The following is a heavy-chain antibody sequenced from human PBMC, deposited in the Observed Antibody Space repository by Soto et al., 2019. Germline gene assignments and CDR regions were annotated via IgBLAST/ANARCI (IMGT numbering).Heavy chain of an antibody. CDR2: IIPIFGTA. CDR3: VSRTVTPYGMDV. J-gene: IGHJ6*04. D-gene: IGHD4-17*01. CDR1: GGTFSSYA. V-gene: IGHV1-69*12. Sequence: QVQLVQSGAEVKKPGSSVKVSCKASGGTFSSYAISWVRQAPGQGLEWMGGIIPIFGTANYAQKCQGRVTITADESTSTAYIELSSLRSEDTAVYYCVSRTVTPYGMDVWGEGTTVTVSS.